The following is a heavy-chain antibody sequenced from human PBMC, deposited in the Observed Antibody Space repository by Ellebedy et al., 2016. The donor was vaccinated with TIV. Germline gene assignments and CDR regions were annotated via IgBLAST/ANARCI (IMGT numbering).Heavy chain of an antibody. J-gene: IGHJ4*02. V-gene: IGHV3-72*01. D-gene: IGHD1-7*01. CDR3: AAVRGNYPRFYVEY. CDR2: TGDKANSHFT. CDR1: GLSFSDHF. Sequence: GESLKISCATSGLSFSDHFMDWVRQAPGKGLEWVGRTGDKANSHFTQYAASVIGRFTISRDDSKNIAYLQMNSLKTGDTAMYYCAAVRGNYPRFYVEYWGQGTLVTVSS.